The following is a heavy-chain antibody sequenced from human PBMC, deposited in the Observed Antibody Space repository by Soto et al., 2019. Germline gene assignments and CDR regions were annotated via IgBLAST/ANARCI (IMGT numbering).Heavy chain of an antibody. CDR3: ARDWSEPAVAGTLDY. V-gene: IGHV1-18*04. J-gene: IGHJ4*02. D-gene: IGHD6-19*01. CDR2: ISANKDLT. CDR1: GYTFTSNG. Sequence: ASVKVSCKASGYTFTSNGISWVRRAPGQGLEWMGWISANKDLTKYAEKVQGRVTMTTDTSTSTAYMELRSLRSDDTAVYYCARDWSEPAVAGTLDYWGQGSPVTVSS.